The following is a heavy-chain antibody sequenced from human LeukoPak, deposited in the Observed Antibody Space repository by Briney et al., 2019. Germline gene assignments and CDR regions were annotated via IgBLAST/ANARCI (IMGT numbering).Heavy chain of an antibody. J-gene: IGHJ4*02. D-gene: IGHD6-19*01. CDR2: ISYDGSNK. Sequence: PGGSLRLSCAASGFTFSSYGMHWVRQAPGKGLEWVAVISYDGSNKYYADSVKGRFTISRDNSKNTLYLQMNSLRAEDTAVYYCAKDIGSGWLDQIFDYWGQGTLVTVSS. V-gene: IGHV3-30*18. CDR3: AKDIGSGWLDQIFDY. CDR1: GFTFSSYG.